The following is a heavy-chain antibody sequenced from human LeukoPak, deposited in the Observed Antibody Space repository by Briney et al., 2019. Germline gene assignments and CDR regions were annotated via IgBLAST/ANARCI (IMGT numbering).Heavy chain of an antibody. V-gene: IGHV1-2*06. CDR2: INPNSGGT. CDR3: AREFGEPPGFDP. Sequence: ASVKVSCKASGYTFTGYYMHWVRQAPEQGLEWMGRINPNSGGTNYAQKFQGRVTMTRDTSISTAYMELSRLRSDDTAVYYCAREFGEPPGFDPWGQGTLVIVSS. D-gene: IGHD3-10*01. J-gene: IGHJ5*02. CDR1: GYTFTGYY.